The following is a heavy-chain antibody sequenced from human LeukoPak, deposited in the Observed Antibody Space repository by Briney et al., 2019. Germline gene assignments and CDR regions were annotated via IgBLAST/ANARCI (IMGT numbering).Heavy chain of an antibody. J-gene: IGHJ6*03. D-gene: IGHD3-9*01. Sequence: ASVKVSCKASGYTFTDYYIHWVRQAPGQGLEWMGWINPTSGGTNYAQKFQARVTMTRGTSISAAYMELSSLRSDDTAMYYCARGNHLLTGTYFYYMDVWGTGTTVTLSS. CDR1: GYTFTDYY. CDR3: ARGNHLLTGTYFYYMDV. CDR2: INPTSGGT. V-gene: IGHV1-2*02.